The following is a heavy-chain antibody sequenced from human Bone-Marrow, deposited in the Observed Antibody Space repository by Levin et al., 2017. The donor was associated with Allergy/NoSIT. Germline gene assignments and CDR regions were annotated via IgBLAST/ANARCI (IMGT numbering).Heavy chain of an antibody. J-gene: IGHJ5*02. D-gene: IGHD6-19*01. CDR2: MHYSGNT. Sequence: SQTLSLTCTVSGGSISSSSYHWGWIRQPPGKGLEWIGNMHYSGNTNYNPSLKGRVTISVDTSKNQFSLKLSSVTAADTAVYYCASRTAVAGGWFDHWGQGTLVTVSS. V-gene: IGHV4-39*07. CDR3: ASRTAVAGGWFDH. CDR1: GGSISSSSYH.